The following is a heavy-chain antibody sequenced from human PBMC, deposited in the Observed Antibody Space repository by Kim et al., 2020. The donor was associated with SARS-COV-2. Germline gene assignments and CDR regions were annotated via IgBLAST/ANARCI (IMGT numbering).Heavy chain of an antibody. CDR1: GGSFSSYH. Sequence: SETLSLICTVSGGSFSSYHWSWIRQSAGRGLEWIGRIHASGSTNYNPSLKSRLTMSVDTSKHQMSLKLSSVTAADTAMYYCARQVAGTDRRFDYWPGNPGHRLL. D-gene: IGHD6-19*01. CDR2: IHASGST. J-gene: IGHJ4*02. CDR3: ARQVAGTDRRFDY. V-gene: IGHV4-4*07.